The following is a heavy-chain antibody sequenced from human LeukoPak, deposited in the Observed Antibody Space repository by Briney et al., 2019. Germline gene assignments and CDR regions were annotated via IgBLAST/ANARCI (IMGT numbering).Heavy chain of an antibody. V-gene: IGHV4-39*01. Sequence: SETLSLTCTVSGDSINDDDYYWGWIRQPPGKGLEHIGSVSYGGSTYYSPSLKSRVNIYIDISKNQFSLELRSVTAADTAIYYCARHVGWRLGRWVDYWGQGALVTVSS. CDR1: GDSINDDDYY. J-gene: IGHJ4*02. D-gene: IGHD3-16*01. CDR2: VSYGGST. CDR3: ARHVGWRLGRWVDY.